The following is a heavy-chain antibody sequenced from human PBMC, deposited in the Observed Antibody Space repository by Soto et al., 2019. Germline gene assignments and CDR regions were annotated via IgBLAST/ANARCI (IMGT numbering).Heavy chain of an antibody. CDR2: ISAYNGKT. Sequence: QVQLVQSGTEVKKPGASVKVSCKASGYTFTSYGIVWVRQAPGQGLEWMGWISAYNGKTHYPQKFQGKVTMTTDTSTSTAYMELRSLRYDDTAVYFCAKADSNYAGRFSYYYMDVWGKVTMVTVSS. CDR1: GYTFTSYG. V-gene: IGHV1-18*01. D-gene: IGHD4-4*01. J-gene: IGHJ6*03. CDR3: AKADSNYAGRFSYYYMDV.